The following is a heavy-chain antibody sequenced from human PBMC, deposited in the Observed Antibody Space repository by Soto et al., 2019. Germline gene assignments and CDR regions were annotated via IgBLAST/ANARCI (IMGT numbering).Heavy chain of an antibody. CDR2: ISSSSSTI. CDR3: ARSYYYDSSGYYPPDY. Sequence: GSLRLSCAASGFTLSSYSMNWVRQAPGKGLEWVSYISSSSSTIYYADSVKGRFTISRDNAKNSLYLQMNSLRDEDTAVYYCARSYYYDSSGYYPPDYWGQGTLVTVSS. D-gene: IGHD3-22*01. V-gene: IGHV3-48*02. J-gene: IGHJ4*02. CDR1: GFTLSSYS.